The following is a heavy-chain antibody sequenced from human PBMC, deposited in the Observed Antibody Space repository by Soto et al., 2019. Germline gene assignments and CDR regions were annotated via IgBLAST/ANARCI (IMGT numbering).Heavy chain of an antibody. D-gene: IGHD3-3*01. V-gene: IGHV4-30-4*01. CDR2: IYYSGST. J-gene: IGHJ4*02. CDR3: ARGVFWSGYSNPDH. Sequence: SETLSLTCTVSGGSISSGDYYWSWIRQPPGKGLEWIGYIYYSGSTYYNPSLKSRVTISVDTSKNQFSLKLSSVTAADTAVYYCARGVFWSGYSNPDHWGQGTLVTVSS. CDR1: GGSISSGDYY.